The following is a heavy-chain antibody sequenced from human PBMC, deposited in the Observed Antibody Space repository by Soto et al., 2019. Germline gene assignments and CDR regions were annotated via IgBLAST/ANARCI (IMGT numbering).Heavy chain of an antibody. CDR1: GDSVSSNSAA. Sequence: SQTLSLTCAISGDSVSSNSAAWNWIRQSPSIGLEWLGRTYYRSKWYNDYAVSVKSRITINPDTSKNQFSLQLNSVTPEDTAVYYCASENQGYSSHFDYWGQGTLVTVSS. CDR2: TYYRSKWYN. J-gene: IGHJ4*02. CDR3: ASENQGYSSHFDY. D-gene: IGHD6-19*01. V-gene: IGHV6-1*01.